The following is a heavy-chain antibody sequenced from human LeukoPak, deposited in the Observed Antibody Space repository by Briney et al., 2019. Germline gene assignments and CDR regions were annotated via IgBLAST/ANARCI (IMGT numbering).Heavy chain of an antibody. CDR2: IGYDESKK. CDR3: ARGGRTTWHGMDV. Sequence: GGSLRLSCEASGFTFNNFGMHWVRQAPGKGLEWVAFIGYDESKKYYAESVKGRFTISRDNSKNTLYLQMNSLRAEDTAVYYCARGGRTTWHGMDVWGQGTTVTVSS. J-gene: IGHJ6*02. D-gene: IGHD4-17*01. V-gene: IGHV3-30*02. CDR1: GFTFNNFG.